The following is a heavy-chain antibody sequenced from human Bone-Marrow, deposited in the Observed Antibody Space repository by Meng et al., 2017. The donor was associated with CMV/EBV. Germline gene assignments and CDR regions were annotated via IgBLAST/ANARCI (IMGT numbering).Heavy chain of an antibody. CDR3: ARDGNWAPGNV. J-gene: IGHJ6*02. V-gene: IGHV1-46*01. CDR2: INPSSGST. D-gene: IGHD4-23*01. Sequence: ASVKVSCKASGYTFTSYYMHWVRQAPGQGLEWMGIINPSSGSTSYAQKFQGRVTMTRDTSTSTVYRELSSLRSEDTAVYYCARDGNWAPGNVWGQGTTVTVSS. CDR1: GYTFTSYY.